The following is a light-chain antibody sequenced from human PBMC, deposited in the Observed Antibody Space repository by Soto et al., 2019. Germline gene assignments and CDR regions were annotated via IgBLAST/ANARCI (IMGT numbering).Light chain of an antibody. Sequence: DIVMTQSPDSLAVSLGERATINCKSSQSVLYSSNNKNYLAWYQQKPGHPPKLLIYWASTRESGVPDRFSGSGSGTDFTLTISSLQAEDVAVYYCQQYYTNALTFGGGTKV. CDR2: WAS. CDR3: QQYYTNALT. J-gene: IGKJ4*01. V-gene: IGKV4-1*01. CDR1: QSVLYSSNNKNY.